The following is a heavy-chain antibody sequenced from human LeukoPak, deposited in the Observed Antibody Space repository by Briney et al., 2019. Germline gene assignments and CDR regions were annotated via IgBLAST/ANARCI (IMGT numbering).Heavy chain of an antibody. CDR1: GYTFTSYD. V-gene: IGHV1-8*01. Sequence: ASVKVSCKASGYTFTSYDINWVRQPNGQGIEWVGWMNPNSGNTTYAQKFQGRVIMTRNTSISTAYMELSRLRSEDTGVYYCARGSGVSYYYGSGSSDFDYGGQGTLVTVSS. J-gene: IGHJ4*02. CDR2: MNPNSGNT. CDR3: ARGSGVSYYYGSGSSDFDY. D-gene: IGHD3-10*01.